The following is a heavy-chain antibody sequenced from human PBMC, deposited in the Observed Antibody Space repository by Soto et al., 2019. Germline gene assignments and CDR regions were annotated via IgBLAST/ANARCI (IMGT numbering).Heavy chain of an antibody. D-gene: IGHD3-16*01. J-gene: IGHJ6*02. CDR2: VSNEGTTE. CDR1: GFTFSSYA. CDR3: ARGGPRSTYFYYGMDV. V-gene: IGHV3-30*04. Sequence: GGSLRLSCAASGFTFSSYAVHWVRQAPGKGLEWVALVSNEGTTEYYADSVKGRITLSRDNSRDTLFLQITSLRPEDTAVYYCARGGPRSTYFYYGMDVWGQGTTVTVSS.